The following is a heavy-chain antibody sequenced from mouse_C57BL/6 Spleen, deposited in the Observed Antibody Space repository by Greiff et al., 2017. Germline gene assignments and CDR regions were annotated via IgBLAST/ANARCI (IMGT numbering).Heavy chain of an antibody. Sequence: QVQLQQSGAELVRPGASVTLSCKASGYTFTDYEMHWVKQTPVHGLAWIGAIDPETGGTAYNQKFKGKAILTADKSSSTAYMELRSLTSEDSAVYYCTKLTGYWYFDVWGTGTTVTVSS. CDR1: GYTFTDYE. J-gene: IGHJ1*03. CDR3: TKLTGYWYFDV. V-gene: IGHV1-15*01. CDR2: IDPETGGT. D-gene: IGHD4-1*01.